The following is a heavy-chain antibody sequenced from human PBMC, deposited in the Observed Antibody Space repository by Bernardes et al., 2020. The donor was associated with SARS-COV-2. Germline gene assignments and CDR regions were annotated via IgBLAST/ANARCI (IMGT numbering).Heavy chain of an antibody. V-gene: IGHV3-74*01. CDR3: AREYSSSRYFDY. CDR2: INSDGSNT. D-gene: IGHD6-6*01. Sequence: GGSLRLSCAASEFTFSSYWMHWVRQAPGKGLVWVSRINSDGSNTNYADSVKGRFTISRDNANNTLYLQMNSLRAEDTAVYYCAREYSSSRYFDYWGQGTLVTVS. CDR1: EFTFSSYW. J-gene: IGHJ4*02.